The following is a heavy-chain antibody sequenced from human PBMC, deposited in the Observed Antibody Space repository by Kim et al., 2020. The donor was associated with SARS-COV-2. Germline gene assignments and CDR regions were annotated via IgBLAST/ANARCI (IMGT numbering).Heavy chain of an antibody. D-gene: IGHD6-13*01. J-gene: IGHJ4*02. CDR1: GYTFTSYG. CDR3: ARASGTSSSWFSPEDY. V-gene: IGHV1-18*01. CDR2: ISAYNGNT. Sequence: ASVKVSCKASGYTFTSYGISWVRQAPGQGLEWMGWISAYNGNTNYAQKLQGRVTMTTDTSTSTAYMELRSLRSDDTAVYYCARASGTSSSWFSPEDYWGQGTLVTVSS.